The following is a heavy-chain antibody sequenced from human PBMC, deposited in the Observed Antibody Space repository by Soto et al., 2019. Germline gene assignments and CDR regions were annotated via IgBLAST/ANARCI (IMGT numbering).Heavy chain of an antibody. Sequence: QVQLVQSGAEVKKPGSSVKVSCKASGGTFSSYAISWVRQAPGQGLEWMGGVIPIFGTANYAQKFQGRVTITADESTSTAYMELSSLRSEDTAVYYCARDLSEWELLGGLHYWGQGTLVTVSS. CDR1: GGTFSSYA. J-gene: IGHJ4*02. CDR3: ARDLSEWELLGGLHY. V-gene: IGHV1-69*01. CDR2: VIPIFGTA. D-gene: IGHD1-26*01.